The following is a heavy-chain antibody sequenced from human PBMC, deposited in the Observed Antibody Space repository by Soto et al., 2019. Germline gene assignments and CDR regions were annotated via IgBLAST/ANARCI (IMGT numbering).Heavy chain of an antibody. J-gene: IGHJ4*02. D-gene: IGHD3-22*01. CDR1: GLTFNNNG. Sequence: QVQLVESGGGVVQPGRSLRLSCAASGLTFNNNGMHWVRQAPGKGLQWVAAISNDGSYKLYADSVKGRFTISRDNSKNTLHLQMNSLRAEDTDVYYGAGPVSSGIWGQGTLVTVSS. CDR3: AGPVSSGI. CDR2: ISNDGSYK. V-gene: IGHV3-30*03.